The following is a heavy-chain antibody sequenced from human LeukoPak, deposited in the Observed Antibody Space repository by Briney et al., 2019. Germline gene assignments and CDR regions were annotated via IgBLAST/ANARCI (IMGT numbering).Heavy chain of an antibody. Sequence: GGSLRLSCAASGFTFSSYAMSWVRQAPGKGLEWVSAISGSGGSTYYADSVKGRFTISRDNSKNTLYLQMISLRAEDTAVYYCAKAISPTMVRGVMTPLDYWGQGTLVTVSS. V-gene: IGHV3-23*01. J-gene: IGHJ4*02. D-gene: IGHD3-10*01. CDR2: ISGSGGST. CDR1: GFTFSSYA. CDR3: AKAISPTMVRGVMTPLDY.